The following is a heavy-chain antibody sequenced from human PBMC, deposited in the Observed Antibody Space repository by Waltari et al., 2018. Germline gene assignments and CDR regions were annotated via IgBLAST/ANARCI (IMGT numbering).Heavy chain of an antibody. J-gene: IGHJ5*02. CDR1: GYTFTGYY. Sequence: QVQLVQSGAEVKKPGASVKVSCKASGYTFTGYYMHWVRQAPGQGLEWMGRINPNRGGTNYAHKFQGRVTMTRDTSISTAYMELSRLRSDDTAVYYCARVYCSSTSCYRGWFDPWGQGTLVTVSS. CDR3: ARVYCSSTSCYRGWFDP. V-gene: IGHV1-2*06. D-gene: IGHD2-2*01. CDR2: INPNRGGT.